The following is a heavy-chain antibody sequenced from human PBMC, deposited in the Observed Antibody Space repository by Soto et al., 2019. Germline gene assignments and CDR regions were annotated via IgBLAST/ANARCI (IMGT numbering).Heavy chain of an antibody. D-gene: IGHD6-19*01. Sequence: QVQLVQSGAEVKKPGASVKVSCKASGYTFTAYYFHWVRQAPGQGLERVGRSNPNSVDTNYAQKXXXXXXXXXXXXXXXXXXXXXXXXXXXXXXXXXXXGHSGSNYYYGLDVWGQGTTVTV. J-gene: IGHJ6*02. CDR2: SNPNSVDT. V-gene: IGHV1-2*01. CDR3: XXGHSGSNYYYGLDV. CDR1: GYTFTAYY.